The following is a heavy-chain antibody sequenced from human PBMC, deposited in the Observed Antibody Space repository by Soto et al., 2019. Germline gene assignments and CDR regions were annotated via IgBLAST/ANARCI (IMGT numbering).Heavy chain of an antibody. J-gene: IGHJ6*03. V-gene: IGHV3-33*01. Sequence: PGGSLRLSCAASGFTFSSYGMHWVRQAPGKGLEWVAVIWYDGSNKYYADSVKGRFTISRDNSKNTLYLQMNSLRAEDTAVYYCARDSLSDYTSIAADMGLNYYMDVWGKGTTVTVSS. CDR2: IWYDGSNK. CDR1: GFTFSSYG. D-gene: IGHD6-6*01. CDR3: ARDSLSDYTSIAADMGLNYYMDV.